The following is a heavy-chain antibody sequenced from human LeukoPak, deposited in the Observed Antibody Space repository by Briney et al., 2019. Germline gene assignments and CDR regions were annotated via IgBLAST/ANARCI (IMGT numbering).Heavy chain of an antibody. D-gene: IGHD3-10*01. Sequence: GGSLRLSCAASGFTFSNSGMHWVRQAPGKGLEWVAVISFDGSNKNFADSVKGRFTVSRDNSKNTLYLQMNSLRAEDSAVYHCAKDLGSRPRYWYFDLWGRGTLVTVSS. V-gene: IGHV3-30*18. J-gene: IGHJ2*01. CDR1: GFTFSNSG. CDR3: AKDLGSRPRYWYFDL. CDR2: ISFDGSNK.